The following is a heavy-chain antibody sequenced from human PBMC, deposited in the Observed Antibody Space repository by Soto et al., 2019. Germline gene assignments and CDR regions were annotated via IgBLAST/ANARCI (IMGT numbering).Heavy chain of an antibody. V-gene: IGHV2-5*02. D-gene: IGHD1-20*01. CDR2: IFVGGDK. CDR1: AFSLASCGLG. Sequence: QITLKVSGPTLLKPTQALSLPSTFLAFSLASCGLGVAWIRRPPGKALEWLALIFVGGDKGYSPSLKSRLTITKDTSKNQVVLTMTDIAPKDTATYFCPHDGSGINGAAWGFWGQGTQVTVSS. CDR3: PHDGSGINGAAWGF. J-gene: IGHJ4*02.